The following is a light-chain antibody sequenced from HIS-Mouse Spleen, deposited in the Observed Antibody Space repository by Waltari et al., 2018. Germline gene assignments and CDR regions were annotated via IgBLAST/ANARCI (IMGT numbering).Light chain of an antibody. Sequence: QSALTQPRSVSGSPGPSVTLSCTGTSSDVGGYNYVSWYQQHPGKAPKLMIYDVSKRPSGVPDRFSGSKSGNTASLTISGLQAEDEADYYCCSYAGSYTFDVVFGGGTKLTVL. CDR2: DVS. CDR1: SSDVGGYNY. V-gene: IGLV2-11*01. J-gene: IGLJ2*01. CDR3: CSYAGSYTFDVV.